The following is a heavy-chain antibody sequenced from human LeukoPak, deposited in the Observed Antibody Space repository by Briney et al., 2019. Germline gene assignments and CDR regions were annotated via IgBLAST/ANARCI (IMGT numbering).Heavy chain of an antibody. J-gene: IGHJ5*02. CDR1: GYTFTSYA. V-gene: IGHV1-3*01. D-gene: IGHD2-2*01. CDR3: ARDALGNQLRTTSLWETNWNWFDP. CDR2: INAGNGNT. Sequence: RVASVKVSCKASGYTFTSYAMHWVRQAPGQRLEWMGWINAGNGNTKYSQKFQGRVTITRDTSASTAYMELSSLRSEDTAVYYCARDALGNQLRTTSLWETNWNWFDPWGQGTLVTVSS.